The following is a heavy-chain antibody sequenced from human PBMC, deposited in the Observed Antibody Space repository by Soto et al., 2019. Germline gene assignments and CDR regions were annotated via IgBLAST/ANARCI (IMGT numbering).Heavy chain of an antibody. V-gene: IGHV1-18*01. J-gene: IGHJ4*02. CDR2: ISAYNGNT. CDR3: ARGLSYDFGSGYATRYYFDY. Sequence: QVQLVQSGAEVKKPGASVKVTCKASGYTFTSYGISWVRQAPGQGLEWMGWISAYNGNTNYAQKLQGRVTMTTDTSTSTAYMELRSLRSDDTAVYYCARGLSYDFGSGYATRYYFDYWGQGTLVTVSS. D-gene: IGHD3-3*01. CDR1: GYTFTSYG.